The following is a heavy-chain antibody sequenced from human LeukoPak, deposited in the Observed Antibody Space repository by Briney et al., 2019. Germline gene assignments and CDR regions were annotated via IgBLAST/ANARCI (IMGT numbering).Heavy chain of an antibody. Sequence: SETLSLTCTVSGGSISGSSYYWGWIRQPPGKGLEWIGSIYYSGSTYYNPSLKSRVTISVDTSKNQFSLKLNSVTATDTAVYYCARRATGTPNAFDIWGQGTMVAVSS. CDR3: ARRATGTPNAFDI. CDR1: GGSISGSSYY. V-gene: IGHV4-39*01. CDR2: IYYSGST. D-gene: IGHD1-7*01. J-gene: IGHJ3*02.